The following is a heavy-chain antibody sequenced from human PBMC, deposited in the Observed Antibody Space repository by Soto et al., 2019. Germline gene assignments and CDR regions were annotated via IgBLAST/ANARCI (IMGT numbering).Heavy chain of an antibody. Sequence: QLQLQESGPGLVKPSETLSLTCTVSSGSISSTIYSWDWIRQPPGKGLEWIGSIFYSGSTYYNPSLKSRVTISVDTSKNQFSLTLTSVTAADTAVYYCARQCRGVTCHWFVPLGQGTLVTVSS. V-gene: IGHV4-39*01. CDR1: SGSISSTIYS. J-gene: IGHJ5*02. D-gene: IGHD2-15*01. CDR2: IFYSGST. CDR3: ARQCRGVTCHWFVP.